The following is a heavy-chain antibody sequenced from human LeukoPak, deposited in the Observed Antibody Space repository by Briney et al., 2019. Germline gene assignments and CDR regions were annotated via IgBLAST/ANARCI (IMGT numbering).Heavy chain of an antibody. CDR2: INHSGST. J-gene: IGHJ4*02. Sequence: SETLSLTCTVSGGSISGYQWSWLRQPPGKGLEWIGEINHSGSTNYNPSLKSRVTISVDTSKNQFSLKLSSVTAADTAVYYCASSYYYDSGGYYYPDYWGQGTLVTVSS. V-gene: IGHV4-34*01. CDR3: ASSYYYDSGGYYYPDY. D-gene: IGHD3-22*01. CDR1: GGSISGYQ.